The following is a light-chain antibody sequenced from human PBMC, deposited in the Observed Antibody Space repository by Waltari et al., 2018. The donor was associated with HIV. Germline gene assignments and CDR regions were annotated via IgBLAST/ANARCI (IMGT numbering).Light chain of an antibody. Sequence: QSALTQPASVSGSPGQSLTISCTGTSSDVGFYNFVSWYQQHPGKAPKLVIYDVTNRPSGVSNRFSGSKSGNTASLTISGLQAEDEADYYCTSYTTSSTPFYVFATGTKVTVL. CDR3: TSYTTSSTPFYV. CDR2: DVT. V-gene: IGLV2-14*01. J-gene: IGLJ1*01. CDR1: SSDVGFYNF.